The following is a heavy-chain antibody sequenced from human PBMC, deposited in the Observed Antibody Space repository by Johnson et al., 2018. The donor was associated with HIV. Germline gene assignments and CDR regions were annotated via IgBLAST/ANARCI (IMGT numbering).Heavy chain of an antibody. CDR1: GFNFDDYG. V-gene: IGHV3-23*04. CDR3: ASSALGIMGAFDI. J-gene: IGHJ3*02. D-gene: IGHD7-27*01. Sequence: VQLVESGGGVQRPGGPLRLSCAASGFNFDDYGMNCVRQAPWKGLEWVSAISGSGGSTYYADSVKGRFTISRDNSKNTLYLQMGSLRAEDMAVYYCASSALGIMGAFDIWGQVTMVTVSS. CDR2: ISGSGGST.